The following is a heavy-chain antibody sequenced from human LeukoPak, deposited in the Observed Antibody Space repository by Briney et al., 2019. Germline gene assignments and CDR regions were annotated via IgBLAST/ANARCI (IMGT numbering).Heavy chain of an antibody. CDR3: ARQPATYYYGSGTQNWFDP. D-gene: IGHD3-10*01. J-gene: IGHJ5*02. Sequence: SETLSLTCTVSGGSISSTNYYWVWIRQPPGKGLEWIGNIYYSGSTYYNPSLKSRVTISVDTSKNQFSLKLSSVTAADTAVYYCARQPATYYYGSGTQNWFDPWGQGTLVTVSS. CDR1: GGSISSTNYY. V-gene: IGHV4-39*01. CDR2: IYYSGST.